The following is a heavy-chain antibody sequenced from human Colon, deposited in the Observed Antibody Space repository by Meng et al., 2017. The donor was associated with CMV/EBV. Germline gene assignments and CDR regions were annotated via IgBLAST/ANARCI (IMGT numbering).Heavy chain of an antibody. CDR2: IGTAGDT. CDR1: GFTFSSYD. D-gene: IGHD5-18*01. J-gene: IGHJ4*02. CDR3: ARVPTAMAPFDY. V-gene: IGHV3-13*03. Sequence: GESLKISCAACGFTFSSYDMHWVRQATGKGLEWVSAIGTAGDTYYPGSVKGQFTISRENAKNSLYLQMNSLRAGDTAVYYCARVPTAMAPFDYWGQGTLVTVSS.